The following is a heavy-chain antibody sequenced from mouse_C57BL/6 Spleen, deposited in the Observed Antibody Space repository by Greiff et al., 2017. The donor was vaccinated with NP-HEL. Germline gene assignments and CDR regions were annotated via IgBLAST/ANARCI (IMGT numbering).Heavy chain of an antibody. Sequence: VQLQQSGAELVRPGASVTLSCKASGYTFTDYEMHWVKQTPVHGLEWIGAIDPETGGTAYNQKFKGKAILTADKSSSTAYMELRSLTSEDSAVYYCTRSDGYYVGWYFDVWGTGTTVTVSS. D-gene: IGHD2-3*01. V-gene: IGHV1-15*01. J-gene: IGHJ1*03. CDR3: TRSDGYYVGWYFDV. CDR1: GYTFTDYE. CDR2: IDPETGGT.